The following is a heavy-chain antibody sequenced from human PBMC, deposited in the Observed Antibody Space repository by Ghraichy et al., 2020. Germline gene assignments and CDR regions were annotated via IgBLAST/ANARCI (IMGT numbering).Heavy chain of an antibody. V-gene: IGHV3-30*18. CDR1: GFTFSSYG. D-gene: IGHD1-26*01. Sequence: GGSLRLSCAASGFTFSSYGMHWVRQAPGKGLEWVAVISYDGSNKYYADSVKGRFTISRDNSKNTLYLQMNSLRAEDTAVYYCAKVYSGSYTGYFDLWGRGTLVTVSS. CDR2: ISYDGSNK. J-gene: IGHJ2*01. CDR3: AKVYSGSYTGYFDL.